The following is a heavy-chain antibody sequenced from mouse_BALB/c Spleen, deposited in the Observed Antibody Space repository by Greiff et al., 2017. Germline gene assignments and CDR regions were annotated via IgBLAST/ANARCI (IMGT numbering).Heavy chain of an antibody. Sequence: VQLQQSGAELVKPGASVKLSCTASGFNFKDSYMHWVKQRPEQGLEWIGRIDPANGNTKYDPKFQGKATITADTSSNTAYLQLSSLTSEDTAVYYCARSDGHYAMDYWGQGTSVTVSS. CDR1: GFNFKDSY. CDR3: ARSDGHYAMDY. J-gene: IGHJ4*01. D-gene: IGHD2-3*01. CDR2: IDPANGNT. V-gene: IGHV14-3*02.